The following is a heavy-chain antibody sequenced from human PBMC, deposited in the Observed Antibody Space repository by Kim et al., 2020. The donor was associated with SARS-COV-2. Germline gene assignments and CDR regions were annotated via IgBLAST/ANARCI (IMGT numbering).Heavy chain of an antibody. CDR3: ARSKYVRSPTRGGAGGFFDY. J-gene: IGHJ4*02. CDR1: GGTFSSYA. Sequence: SVKVSCKASGGTFSSYAISWVRQAPGQGLEWMGGIIPIFGTANYAQKFQGRVTITADESTSTAYMELSSLRSEDTAVYYCARSKYVRSPTRGGAGGFFDYWGQGTLVTVSS. V-gene: IGHV1-69*13. D-gene: IGHD2-15*01. CDR2: IIPIFGTA.